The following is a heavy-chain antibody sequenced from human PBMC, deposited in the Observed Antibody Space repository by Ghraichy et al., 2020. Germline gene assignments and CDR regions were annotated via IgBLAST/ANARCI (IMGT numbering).Heavy chain of an antibody. CDR3: ARVPDGAAAQI. D-gene: IGHD6-13*01. V-gene: IGHV4-59*01. CDR2: IYYSGST. J-gene: IGHJ3*02. Sequence: SETLSLTCTVSGGSISSYYWSWIRQPPGKGLEWIGYIYYSGSTNYNPSLKSRVTISVDTSKNQFSLKLSSVTAADTAVYYCARVPDGAAAQIWGQGTMVTVSS. CDR1: GGSISSYY.